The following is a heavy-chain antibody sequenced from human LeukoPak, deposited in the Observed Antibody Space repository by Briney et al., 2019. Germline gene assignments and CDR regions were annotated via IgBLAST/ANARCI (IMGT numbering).Heavy chain of an antibody. J-gene: IGHJ3*02. Sequence: GGSLRLSCTASGFTFSAYAMMWVRQAPGKGPEWVSAIRGGGGSAFYADSVKGRFTISRDNSKYTLFLQMNSLRAEDTAVYYCARDPNGDYIGAFDMWGPGTTVTVSS. CDR1: GFTFSAYA. CDR3: ARDPNGDYIGAFDM. V-gene: IGHV3-23*01. D-gene: IGHD4-17*01. CDR2: IRGGGGSA.